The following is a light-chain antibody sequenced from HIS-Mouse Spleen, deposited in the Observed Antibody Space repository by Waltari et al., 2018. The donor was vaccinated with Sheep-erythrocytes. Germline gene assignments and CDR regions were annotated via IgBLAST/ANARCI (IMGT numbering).Light chain of an antibody. V-gene: IGKV4-1*01. J-gene: IGKJ4*01. CDR3: QQYYSTPLT. CDR1: SVLYSSNNKND. Sequence: SVLYSSNNKNDLAWYHQKPGQPPKLLIYWASTRESGVPDRFSGSGSGTDFTLTISSLQAEDVAVYYCQQYYSTPLTFGGGTKVEIK. CDR2: WAS.